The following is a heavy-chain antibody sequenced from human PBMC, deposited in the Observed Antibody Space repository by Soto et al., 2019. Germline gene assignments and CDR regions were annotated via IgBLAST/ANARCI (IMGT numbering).Heavy chain of an antibody. CDR2: IYYSGST. J-gene: IGHJ4*02. D-gene: IGHD4-4*01. Sequence: SETLSLTCTVSGSSVSSYYWSWIRQSPGKGLEWIGFIYYSGSTKYKPSLKSRVTISVDTSKNQFSLKVSSATAADTAVYYCARQSNRNYGLYHFDYWGLGALVTVSS. V-gene: IGHV4-59*08. CDR3: ARQSNRNYGLYHFDY. CDR1: GSSVSSYY.